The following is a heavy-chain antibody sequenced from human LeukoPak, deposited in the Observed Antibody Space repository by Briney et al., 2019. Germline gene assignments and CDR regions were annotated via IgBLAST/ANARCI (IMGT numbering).Heavy chain of an antibody. CDR1: GLIVSSNY. CDR2: ISPSSTYT. Sequence: PGGSLRLSCAASGLIVSSNYMSWVRQAPGKGLEWLSHISPSSTYTNFADSVKGRFTVSRDNANNSLYLQMNSLRAEDTAVYYCARGHYDMGLWGQGTTVTVSS. V-gene: IGHV3-11*06. J-gene: IGHJ6*02. CDR3: ARGHYDMGL.